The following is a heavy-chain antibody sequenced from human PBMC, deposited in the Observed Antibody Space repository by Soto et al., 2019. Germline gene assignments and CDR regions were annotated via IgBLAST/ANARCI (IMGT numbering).Heavy chain of an antibody. V-gene: IGHV3-33*01. Sequence: QVQLVESGGGVVQPGRSLRLSCAASGFTFSSYGMHWVRQAPGKGLEWVAVIWYDGSNKYYADSAKGRFTISRDNSKNTLYLQMNSLRAEDTAVYYCARDKNYCYGMDVWGQGTTVTVSS. CDR3: ARDKNYCYGMDV. CDR2: IWYDGSNK. CDR1: GFTFSSYG. J-gene: IGHJ6*02.